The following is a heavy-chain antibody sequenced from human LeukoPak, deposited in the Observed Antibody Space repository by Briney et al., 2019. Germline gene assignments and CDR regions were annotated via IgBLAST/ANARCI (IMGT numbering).Heavy chain of an antibody. CDR1: GFTFSSYG. V-gene: IGHV3-30*03. CDR3: AGGKGYSYGRFDY. Sequence: GGSLRLSCAASGFTFSSYGMHWVRQAPGKGLEWVAVISYDGSNKYYADSVKGRFTISRDNSKNTLYLQMNSLRAEDTAVHYCAGGKGYSYGRFDYWGQGTLVTVSS. J-gene: IGHJ4*02. D-gene: IGHD5-18*01. CDR2: ISYDGSNK.